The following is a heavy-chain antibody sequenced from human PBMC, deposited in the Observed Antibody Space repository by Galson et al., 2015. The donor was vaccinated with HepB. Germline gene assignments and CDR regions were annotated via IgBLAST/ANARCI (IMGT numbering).Heavy chain of an antibody. D-gene: IGHD3-3*01. Sequence: SLRLSCAASGFTFSSYSMNWVRQAPGKGLEWVSSISSSSSYIYYADSVKGRFTISRDNAKNSLYLQMNSLRAEDTAVYYCARDADNYDFWSGYYYYYYYYGMDVWGQGTTVTVSS. CDR3: ARDADNYDFWSGYYYYYYYYGMDV. V-gene: IGHV3-21*01. J-gene: IGHJ6*02. CDR1: GFTFSSYS. CDR2: ISSSSSYI.